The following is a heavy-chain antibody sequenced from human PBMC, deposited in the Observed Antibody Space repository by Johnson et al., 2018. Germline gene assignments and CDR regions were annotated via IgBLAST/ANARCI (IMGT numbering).Heavy chain of an antibody. J-gene: IGHJ3*02. V-gene: IGHV1-69*01. D-gene: IGHD3-22*01. CDR3: ARRYYYDSSGYPDAFDI. CDR1: GGTFSSYA. CDR2: IIPIFGTA. Sequence: QVQLVQSGAEVKKPGSSVKVSCKASGGTFSSYAISWVRQAPGPGLEWMGGIIPIFGTANYAQKFQGRVTITADESTSTADMELSSLRSEDTAVYYCARRYYYDSSGYPDAFDIWGQGTMVTVSS.